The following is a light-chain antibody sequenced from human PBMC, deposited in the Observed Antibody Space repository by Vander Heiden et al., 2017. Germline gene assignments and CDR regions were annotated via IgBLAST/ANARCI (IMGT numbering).Light chain of an antibody. CDR3: CSYTSSSTLTHGV. Sequence: QPALTQPASVSGSPGQSITISCTGTSSDVGGYNYVSWYQQHPGKAPKLMIYEVSNRPSGVSNRFSGSKSGNTASLTISGLQAEDEADYYCCSYTSSSTLTHGVFGGGTKLTVL. V-gene: IGLV2-14*01. CDR2: EVS. CDR1: SSDVGGYNY. J-gene: IGLJ2*01.